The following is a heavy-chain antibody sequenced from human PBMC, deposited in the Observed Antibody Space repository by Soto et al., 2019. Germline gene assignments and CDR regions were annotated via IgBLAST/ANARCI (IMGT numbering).Heavy chain of an antibody. V-gene: IGHV1-46*01. CDR3: ARHGGSSPLPHSGRIDYGMDV. CDR1: GYTFISYY. D-gene: IGHD2-15*01. Sequence: ASVKVSCKASGYTFISYYMHWVRQAPGQGLEWMGIINPSGGTPSYAQKFQGRVTMTSDTSTSTVYMELSSLRSEDTAVYYCARHGGSSPLPHSGRIDYGMDVWG. CDR2: INPSGGTP. J-gene: IGHJ6*02.